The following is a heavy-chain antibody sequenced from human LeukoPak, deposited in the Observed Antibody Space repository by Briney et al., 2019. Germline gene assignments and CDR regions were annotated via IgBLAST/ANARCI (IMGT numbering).Heavy chain of an antibody. D-gene: IGHD2-2*01. V-gene: IGHV3-15*01. CDR2: IKSKTDGGTT. CDR3: TTGPDIVVVPAAEMEYGMDV. J-gene: IGHJ6*04. Sequence: GGSLRPSCAASGFTFSNAWMSWVRQAPGKGLEWVGRIKSKTDGGTTDYAAPVKGRFTISRDDSKNTLYLQMNSLKTEDTAVYYCTTGPDIVVVPAAEMEYGMDVWGKGTTVTVSS. CDR1: GFTFSNAW.